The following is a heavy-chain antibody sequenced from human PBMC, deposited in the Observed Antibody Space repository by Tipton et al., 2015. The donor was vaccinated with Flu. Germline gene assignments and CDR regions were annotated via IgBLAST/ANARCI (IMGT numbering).Heavy chain of an antibody. CDR1: GYSFTNYF. V-gene: IGHV1-46*01. D-gene: IGHD2-2*01. CDR2: VNPSGGGT. J-gene: IGHJ6*02. Sequence: QLVQSGAEVKKPGASVKISCKSSGYSFTNYFIHWVRRAPGQGLEWMGVVNPSGGGTTYAQRFQGRVTMTTDTSTSTAYMELRNVMSEDTATYYCAKDTSTSGYYFGMDVWGQGTTVTVSS. CDR3: AKDTSTSGYYFGMDV.